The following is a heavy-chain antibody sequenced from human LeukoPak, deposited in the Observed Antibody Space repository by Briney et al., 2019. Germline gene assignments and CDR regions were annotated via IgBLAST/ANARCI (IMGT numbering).Heavy chain of an antibody. Sequence: ASVKVSCKASGGTFSSYTISWVRQAPGQGLEWMGWIGAYNGNTNYAQKLQGRVTMTTDTSTSTAYMELRSLRSDDTAVYYCARYYYDSSGYYYDPPVVDYWGQGTLVTVSS. CDR2: IGAYNGNT. CDR3: ARYYYDSSGYYYDPPVVDY. V-gene: IGHV1-18*01. D-gene: IGHD3-22*01. J-gene: IGHJ4*02. CDR1: GGTFSSYT.